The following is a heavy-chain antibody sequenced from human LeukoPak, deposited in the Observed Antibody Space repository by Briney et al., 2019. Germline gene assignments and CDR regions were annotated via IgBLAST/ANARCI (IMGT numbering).Heavy chain of an antibody. CDR1: GFTFSSYS. Sequence: GGSLRLSCAASGFTFSSYSMNWVRQAPGKGLEWVSSISSSSSYIYCADSVKGRFTISRDNAKNSLYLQMNSLRAEDTAVYYCARVAGDWGAFDIWGQGTMVTVSS. D-gene: IGHD3-16*01. CDR3: ARVAGDWGAFDI. V-gene: IGHV3-21*01. CDR2: ISSSSSYI. J-gene: IGHJ3*02.